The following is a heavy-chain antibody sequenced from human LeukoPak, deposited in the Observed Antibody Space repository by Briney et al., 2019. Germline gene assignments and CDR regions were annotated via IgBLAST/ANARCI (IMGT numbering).Heavy chain of an antibody. CDR3: ARDPLGYCSSTSCSYDYYYYMDV. CDR1: GFSFSNYY. Sequence: SGGSLRLSCKASGFSFSNYYMNWVRQAPGKGLEWLSHINGRGGIINYADSVKGRFTISRDNAKNSLYLQMNSLRAEDTAVYYCARDPLGYCSSTSCSYDYYYYMDVWGKGTTVTVSS. D-gene: IGHD2-2*01. CDR2: INGRGGII. J-gene: IGHJ6*03. V-gene: IGHV3-21*05.